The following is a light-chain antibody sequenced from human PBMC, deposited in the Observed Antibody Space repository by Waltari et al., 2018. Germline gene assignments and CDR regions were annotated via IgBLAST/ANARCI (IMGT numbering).Light chain of an antibody. CDR3: CSYAGSYTFV. Sequence: QSALTQPRSVSGSPGQSVTFSCTGTSSDIGAYNYVSWYQQHPGKAPKVMIHDVSKRPSGVPYRFSGSKSGNTASLTISGLQAEDEADYYCCSYAGSYTFVFGGGTKLTVL. J-gene: IGLJ2*01. CDR1: SSDIGAYNY. V-gene: IGLV2-11*01. CDR2: DVS.